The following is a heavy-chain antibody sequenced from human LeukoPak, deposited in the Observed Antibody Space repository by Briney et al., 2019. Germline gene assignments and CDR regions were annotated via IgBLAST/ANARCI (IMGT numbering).Heavy chain of an antibody. Sequence: PGRSLRLSCAASGFTFSSYGMHWIRQAPGKGLEWVAVIWYDGSNKYYADSVKGRFTISRDNSKNTLYLQMNSLRAEDTAVYYCARDTEGFDYWGQGTLVTVSP. D-gene: IGHD4-17*01. CDR3: ARDTEGFDY. CDR1: GFTFSSYG. J-gene: IGHJ4*02. V-gene: IGHV3-33*01. CDR2: IWYDGSNK.